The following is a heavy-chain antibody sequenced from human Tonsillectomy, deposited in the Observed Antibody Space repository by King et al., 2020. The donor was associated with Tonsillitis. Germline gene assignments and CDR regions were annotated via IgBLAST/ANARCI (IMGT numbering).Heavy chain of an antibody. CDR1: GGSFSGYY. CDR3: ARRVSAGLVVTATHSDYGMDV. D-gene: IGHD2-21*02. J-gene: IGHJ6*02. V-gene: IGHV4-34*01. Sequence: VQLQQWGAGLLKPSETLSLTCAVYGGSFSGYYWSWIRQPPGKGLEWIGEINHSGSTNYNPSLKSRVTMSVDTSKNQFSLKLSSVTAADAAVYYCARRVSAGLVVTATHSDYGMDVWGQGTTVTVSS. CDR2: INHSGST.